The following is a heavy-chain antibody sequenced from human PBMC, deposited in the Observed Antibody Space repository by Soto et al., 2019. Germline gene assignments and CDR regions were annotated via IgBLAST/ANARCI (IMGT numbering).Heavy chain of an antibody. V-gene: IGHV4-59*01. J-gene: IGHJ4*02. CDR2: IYNTGST. CDR1: GDSISSYY. CDR3: ATMSIAASLDV. Sequence: SETLSLTCTVSGDSISSYYWSWIRQPPGKGLEWIGYIYNTGSTNYNPSLESRVTISVDTSKSQFSLKLNSVTAADTAVYYCATMSIAASLDVWGQGTLVTVS. D-gene: IGHD6-6*01.